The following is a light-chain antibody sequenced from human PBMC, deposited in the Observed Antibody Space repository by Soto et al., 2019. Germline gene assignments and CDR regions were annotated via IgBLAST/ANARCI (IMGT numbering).Light chain of an antibody. CDR3: GTWDSRLSAAYV. CDR1: SSNIGNNY. J-gene: IGLJ1*01. CDR2: DNN. Sequence: QSVLTQPASLSAAPGQKVTISCSGSSSNIGNNYVSWYQQLPGTAPKLLIYDNNKRPSGIPDRFSGSKSGTSATLGITGLQTGDEADYYCGTWDSRLSAAYVFGTGTKV. V-gene: IGLV1-51*01.